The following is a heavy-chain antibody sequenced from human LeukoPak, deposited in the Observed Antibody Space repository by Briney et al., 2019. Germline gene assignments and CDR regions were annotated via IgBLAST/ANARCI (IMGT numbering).Heavy chain of an antibody. CDR3: ARIGYCSGGSCYSDAFDI. D-gene: IGHD2-15*01. J-gene: IGHJ3*02. V-gene: IGHV1-2*02. Sequence: GASVKVSCKASGYTFTGYYMHWVRQAPGQGLEWMGWINPNSGGTNYAQKFQGRVTMTRDTSISTAYMELSRLRSDDTAVYYCARIGYCSGGSCYSDAFDIWGQGTMVTVSS. CDR1: GYTFTGYY. CDR2: INPNSGGT.